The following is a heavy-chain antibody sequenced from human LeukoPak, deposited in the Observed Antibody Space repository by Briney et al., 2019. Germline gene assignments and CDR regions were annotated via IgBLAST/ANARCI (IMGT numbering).Heavy chain of an antibody. CDR1: GFTFSSYA. CDR2: INSDGSST. CDR3: ARDPSGSYRYYGMDV. Sequence: PGGSLRLSCAASGFTFSSYAMSWVRQAPGKGLVWVSRINSDGSSTSYADSVKGRFTISRDNAKNTLYLQMNSLRAEDTAVYYCARDPSGSYRYYGMDVWGQGTTVTVSS. V-gene: IGHV3-74*01. D-gene: IGHD1-26*01. J-gene: IGHJ6*02.